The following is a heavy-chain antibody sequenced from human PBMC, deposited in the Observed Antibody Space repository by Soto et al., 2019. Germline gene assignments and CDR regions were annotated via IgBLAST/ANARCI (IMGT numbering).Heavy chain of an antibody. Sequence: GGSLRLSCAASGFTFSSYATSWVRQAPGKGLEWVSAISGSGGSTYYADSVKGRFTISRDNSKNTLYLQMNSLRAEDTAVYYCAKILWSHSSSPPLVRDDYWGQGTLVTVSS. D-gene: IGHD2-21*01. CDR3: AKILWSHSSSPPLVRDDY. V-gene: IGHV3-23*01. J-gene: IGHJ4*02. CDR2: ISGSGGST. CDR1: GFTFSSYA.